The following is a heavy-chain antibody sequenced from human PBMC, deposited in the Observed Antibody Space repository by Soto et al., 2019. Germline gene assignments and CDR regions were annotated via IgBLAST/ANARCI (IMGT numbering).Heavy chain of an antibody. Sequence: PSETLSLTXAVSGGSISSGGYSWSWIRQPPGKGLEWIGYIYHSGSTYYNPSLKSRVTISVDRSKNQFSLKLSSVTAADTAVYYCARVNDFWSGMFDYWGQGTLVTVSS. D-gene: IGHD3-3*01. J-gene: IGHJ4*02. V-gene: IGHV4-30-2*01. CDR2: IYHSGST. CDR1: GGSISSGGYS. CDR3: ARVNDFWSGMFDY.